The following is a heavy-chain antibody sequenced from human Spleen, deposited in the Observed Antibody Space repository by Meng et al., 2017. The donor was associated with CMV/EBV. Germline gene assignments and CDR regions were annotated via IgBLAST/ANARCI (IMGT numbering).Heavy chain of an antibody. V-gene: IGHV4-38-2*02. CDR2: IYHSGST. D-gene: IGHD2-2*01. CDR3: ARDPGIVVVPAEFDY. J-gene: IGHJ4*02. CDR1: GYSISSGYY. Sequence: SETLSLTCTVSGYSISSGYYWGWIRQPPGKGLEWIGSIYHSGSTNYNPSLKSRVTVSVDTSKNQFSLKLSSVTAADTAVYYCARDPGIVVVPAEFDYWGQGTLVTVSS.